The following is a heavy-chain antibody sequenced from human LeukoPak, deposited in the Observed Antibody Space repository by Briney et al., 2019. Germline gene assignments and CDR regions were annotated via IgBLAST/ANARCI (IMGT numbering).Heavy chain of an antibody. Sequence: QSGGSLRLSCSASGFTFSSYGMHWVRQAPGKGLEWVAVIWYDGSNKYYADSVKGRFTISRDNSKNTLYLQMNSLRAEDTVVYYCAGDYGEYYYGMDVWGQGTTVTVSS. CDR2: IWYDGSNK. CDR1: GFTFSSYG. J-gene: IGHJ6*02. CDR3: AGDYGEYYYGMDV. D-gene: IGHD4-17*01. V-gene: IGHV3-33*01.